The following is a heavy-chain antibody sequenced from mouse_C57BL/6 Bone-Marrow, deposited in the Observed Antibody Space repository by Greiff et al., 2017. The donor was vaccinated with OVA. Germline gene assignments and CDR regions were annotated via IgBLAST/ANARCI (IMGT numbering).Heavy chain of an antibody. J-gene: IGHJ2*01. D-gene: IGHD1-1*01. CDR3: ARSPTVVAHYCDY. CDR2: IWSGGST. V-gene: IGHV2-2*01. CDR1: GFSFTSYG. Sequence: QVQLQQSGPGLVQPSQSLYITCTVSGFSFTSYGVHWVRQSPGTGLEWLGVIWSGGSTDYNAAFISRMSIRQDNSKSQGCVKTNRLQADDTSIYYLARSPTVVAHYCDYWGQGTTLTGSS.